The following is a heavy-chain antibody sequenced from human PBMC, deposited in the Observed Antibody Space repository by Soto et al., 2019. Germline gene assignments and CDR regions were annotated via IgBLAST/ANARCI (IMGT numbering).Heavy chain of an antibody. CDR1: GDTFASFG. CDR2: ISAYNGNT. Sequence: ASVKVSCKASGDTFASFGFSWVRQAPGQGLEWLGWISAYNGNTHYAQKVRDRVTLTTYTSTNSAYMELRSLTSDDTAVYYCAIYQESITDRILQYWGQGTRVTVSS. J-gene: IGHJ4*02. CDR3: AIYQESITDRILQY. D-gene: IGHD3-10*01. V-gene: IGHV1-18*01.